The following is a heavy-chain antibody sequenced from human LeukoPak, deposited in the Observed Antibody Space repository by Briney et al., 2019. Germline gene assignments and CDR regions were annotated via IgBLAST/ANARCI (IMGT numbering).Heavy chain of an antibody. D-gene: IGHD6-13*01. CDR1: GYTXTSYF. CDR3: ARGQLSSSSFDY. J-gene: IGHJ4*02. CDR2: INPSGGST. Sequence: ASVKVSCKASGYTXTSYFMHGMRQAPGQGLEWMGIINPSGGSTTYAQKFQGRVTMTRDTSTSTVYMELNSLRSEDTALYYCARGQLSSSSFDYWGQGTLVTVSS. V-gene: IGHV1-46*01.